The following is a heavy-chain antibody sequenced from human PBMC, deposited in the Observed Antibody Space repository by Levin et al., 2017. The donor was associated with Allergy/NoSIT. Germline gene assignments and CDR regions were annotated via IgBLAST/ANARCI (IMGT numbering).Heavy chain of an antibody. CDR2: ISSSGSTI. V-gene: IGHV3-11*01. J-gene: IGHJ6*02. CDR1: GFTFSDYY. D-gene: IGHD2-15*01. CDR3: ARDSVRGGSCWGMDV. Sequence: GESLKISCAASGFTFSDYYMSWIRQAPGKGLEWVSYISSSGSTIYYTDSVKGRFTISRDNAKNSLYLQMNSLRAEDTAMYYCARDSVRGGSCWGMDVWGQGTTVTVSS.